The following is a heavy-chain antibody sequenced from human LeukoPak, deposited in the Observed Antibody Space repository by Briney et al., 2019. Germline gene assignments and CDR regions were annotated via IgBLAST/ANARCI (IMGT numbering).Heavy chain of an antibody. CDR2: IIPIFGTA. J-gene: IGHJ4*02. D-gene: IGHD6-13*01. CDR1: GGTFSSYA. Sequence: SVKVSCKASGGTFSSYAISWVRQAPGQGLEWMGGIIPIFGTANYAQKFQGRVTITADKSTSTAYMELSGLRSEDTAVYYCARSIRSGSSSWYVSDYWGQGTLVTVSS. CDR3: ARSIRSGSSSWYVSDY. V-gene: IGHV1-69*06.